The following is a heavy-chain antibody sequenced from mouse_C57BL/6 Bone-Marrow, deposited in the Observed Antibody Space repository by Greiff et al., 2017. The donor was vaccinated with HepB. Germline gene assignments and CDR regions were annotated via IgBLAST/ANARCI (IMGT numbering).Heavy chain of an antibody. Sequence: EVKLMESGAELVKPGASVKLSCTASGFNIKDYYMHWVKQRTEQGLEWIGRIDPEDGETKYAPKFQGKATITADTSSNTAYLQLSSLTSEDTAVYYCALYYYGSSETWFAYWGQGTLVTVSA. CDR2: IDPEDGET. V-gene: IGHV14-2*01. CDR1: GFNIKDYY. D-gene: IGHD1-1*01. CDR3: ALYYYGSSETWFAY. J-gene: IGHJ3*01.